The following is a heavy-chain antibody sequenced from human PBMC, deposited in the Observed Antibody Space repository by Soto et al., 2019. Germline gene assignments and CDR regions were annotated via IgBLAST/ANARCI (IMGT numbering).Heavy chain of an antibody. V-gene: IGHV1-18*01. CDR3: ARGGIPSYYYGSGSSLATFDY. CDR2: ISAYNGNT. Sequence: ASVKVSCKASGYTFTSYGISWVRQAPGQGLEWMGWISAYNGNTNYAQKLQGRVTMTTDTSTSTAYMELRSLRSGDTAVYYCARGGIPSYYYGSGSSLATFDYWGQGTLVTVSS. CDR1: GYTFTSYG. D-gene: IGHD3-10*01. J-gene: IGHJ4*01.